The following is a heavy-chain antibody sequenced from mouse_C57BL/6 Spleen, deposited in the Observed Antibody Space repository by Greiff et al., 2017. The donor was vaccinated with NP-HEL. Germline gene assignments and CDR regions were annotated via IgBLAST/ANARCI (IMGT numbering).Heavy chain of an antibody. D-gene: IGHD2-1*01. Sequence: DVKLVESGGGLVKPGGSLKLSCAASGFTFSDYGMHWVRQAPEKGLEWVAYISSGSSTIYYADTVKGRFTISRDNAKNTLFLQMTSLRSDDTAMYYCASGNYRYFDVWGTGTTVTVSS. CDR1: GFTFSDYG. V-gene: IGHV5-17*01. CDR2: ISSGSSTI. CDR3: ASGNYRYFDV. J-gene: IGHJ1*03.